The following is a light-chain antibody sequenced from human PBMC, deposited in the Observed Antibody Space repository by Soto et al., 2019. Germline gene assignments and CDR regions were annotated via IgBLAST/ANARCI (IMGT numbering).Light chain of an antibody. J-gene: IGLJ3*02. V-gene: IGLV2-11*01. CDR2: DVT. CDR1: TSDVGDYNY. Sequence: QSALTQPRSVSGSPGQSVTISCTGTTSDVGDYNYVSWYQQHPGNAPKLMIYDVTERPSGVPDRFSGSKSGNTASLTISGIQAEDEADYYCCSFEGSYIFTVVFGAGTKLTVL. CDR3: CSFEGSYIFTVV.